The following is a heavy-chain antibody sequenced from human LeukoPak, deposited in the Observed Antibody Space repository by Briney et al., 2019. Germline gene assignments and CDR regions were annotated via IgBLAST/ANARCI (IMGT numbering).Heavy chain of an antibody. J-gene: IGHJ4*02. D-gene: IGHD6-6*01. Sequence: SETLSLTCTVSGGSVSDGNYYWTWVRQPAGKGLEWIGRIYSSEDTKYNPSLKSRVTISLDTSKNQFALRLTSVTAADTAVYYCARVSNDAARSLDSWSQGTLVTVSS. CDR2: IYSSEDT. V-gene: IGHV4-61*02. CDR3: ARVSNDAARSLDS. CDR1: GGSVSDGNYY.